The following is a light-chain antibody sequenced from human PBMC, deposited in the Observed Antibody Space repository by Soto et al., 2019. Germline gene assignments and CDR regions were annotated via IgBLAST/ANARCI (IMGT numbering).Light chain of an antibody. V-gene: IGKV3-15*01. CDR2: GAS. Sequence: EIVMTQSPATLSVSPGERATLSCRASQSVSSYLAWYQQKPGQAPRLLIFGASTRVTGVPARFSGGGSGTEFTLSINSLQSDDFAVYYCQQYSNWPEYTFGQGTKVDI. CDR1: QSVSSY. J-gene: IGKJ2*01. CDR3: QQYSNWPEYT.